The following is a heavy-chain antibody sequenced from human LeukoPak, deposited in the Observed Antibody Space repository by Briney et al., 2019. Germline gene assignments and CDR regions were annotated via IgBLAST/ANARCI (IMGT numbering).Heavy chain of an antibody. CDR1: GFTFSSYA. J-gene: IGHJ6*02. V-gene: IGHV3-23*01. CDR3: AKELSLYYYDSSRSGKYYYYGMDV. Sequence: PGGSLRLSCAASGFTFSSYAMSWVRQAPGRGLEWVSGISGSGGSTYYADSVKGRFTISRDNSKNTLYLQMNSLRAEDTAVYYCAKELSLYYYDSSRSGKYYYYGMDVWGQGTTVTVSS. D-gene: IGHD3-22*01. CDR2: ISGSGGST.